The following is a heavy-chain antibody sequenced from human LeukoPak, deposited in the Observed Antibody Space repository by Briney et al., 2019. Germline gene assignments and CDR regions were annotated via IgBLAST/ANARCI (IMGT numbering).Heavy chain of an antibody. CDR1: GFTVSNNN. Sequence: GGSLRLSCAASGFTVSNNNMCWVRQAPGKGLEWVSVIYSGGNTNYADSVKGRFIISRDNLKNTLFLQMNSLRAEDTAVYYCARAFQYGSGSYPYSLWGQGTLVTVSS. CDR3: ARAFQYGSGSYPYSL. V-gene: IGHV3-66*01. J-gene: IGHJ4*02. CDR2: IYSGGNT. D-gene: IGHD3-10*01.